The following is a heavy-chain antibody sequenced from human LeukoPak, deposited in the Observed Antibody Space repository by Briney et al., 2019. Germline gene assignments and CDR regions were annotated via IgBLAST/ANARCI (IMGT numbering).Heavy chain of an antibody. CDR1: FXFXSYW. Sequence: FXFXSYWXSWVRQARGKGREWVANIKQDGSEKYYVDSVKGRFTISRDNGKNSLYLQMNSLRAEDTAVSYCASSGYSYGPFDYWGQGTLVTVSS. CDR2: IKQDGSEK. D-gene: IGHD5-18*01. V-gene: IGHV3-7*01. CDR3: ASSGYSYGPFDY. J-gene: IGHJ4*02.